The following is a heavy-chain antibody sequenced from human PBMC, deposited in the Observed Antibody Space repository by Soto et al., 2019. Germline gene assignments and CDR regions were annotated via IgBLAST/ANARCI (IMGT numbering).Heavy chain of an antibody. CDR3: VKDIVXVPAARGPYYYYYGMDV. CDR1: GFTCSNAW. V-gene: IGHV3-15*01. J-gene: IGHJ6*02. Sequence: PGGSLRLSCAASGFTCSNAWMSWVRQAPGKGLEWVGRIKSKTDGGTTDYAAPVKGRFTISRDDSKNTLYLQMNSLKTEDTAVYYCVKDIVXVPAARGPYYYYYGMDVWRQGTTGTVSS. D-gene: IGHD2-2*01. CDR2: IKSKTDGGTT.